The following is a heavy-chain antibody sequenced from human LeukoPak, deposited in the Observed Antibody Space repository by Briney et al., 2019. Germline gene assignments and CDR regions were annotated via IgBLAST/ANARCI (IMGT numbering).Heavy chain of an antibody. CDR3: KRDSSIAARPNAFDI. V-gene: IGHV4-39*07. CDR2: IYYSGST. Sequence: SGTLSLTCTVSGGSISSSSYYWGWIRQPPGKGLEWIGSIYYSGSTYYNPSLKSRVTISVDTSKNQFSLKLSSVTAADTAVYYCKRDSSIAARPNAFDIWGQGTMVTVSS. J-gene: IGHJ3*02. CDR1: GGSISSSSYY. D-gene: IGHD6-6*01.